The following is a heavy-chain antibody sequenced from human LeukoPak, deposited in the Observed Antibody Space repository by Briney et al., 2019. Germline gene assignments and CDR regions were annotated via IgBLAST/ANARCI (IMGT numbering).Heavy chain of an antibody. CDR1: GGSISSYY. J-gene: IGHJ4*02. CDR2: IYTSGST. CDR3: ARGYCSGGSCYPSGFDY. D-gene: IGHD2-15*01. V-gene: IGHV4-4*07. Sequence: SETLSLTCTVSGGSISSYYWSWIRQPAGKGREWIGRIYTSGSTNYNPSLKSRVTMSVDTAKNQCALKLSSVTAADTAVYYCARGYCSGGSCYPSGFDYWGQGTLVTVSS.